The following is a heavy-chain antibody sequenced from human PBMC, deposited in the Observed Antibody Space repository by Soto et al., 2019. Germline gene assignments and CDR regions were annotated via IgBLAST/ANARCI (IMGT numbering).Heavy chain of an antibody. CDR3: AKARCTSDTCFGPDY. D-gene: IGHD2-8*02. V-gene: IGHV3-23*01. J-gene: IGHJ4*01. Sequence: GGSLRLSCAPSGFSFSSYTMAWVRQAPGKGLEWVSSISGSGGSPSYAHSVQGRFIITRDNPRNTVSLQINRLKAEDTATYYCAKARCTSDTCFGPDYWGHGRPVTSPQ. CDR2: ISGSGGSP. CDR1: GFSFSSYT.